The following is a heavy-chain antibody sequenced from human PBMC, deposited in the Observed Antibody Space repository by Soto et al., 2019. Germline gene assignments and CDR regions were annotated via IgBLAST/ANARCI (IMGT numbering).Heavy chain of an antibody. Sequence: DVQLLDSGGDLAQPGGSLRLSCAASGFTFNNYAIAWVRQAPGKGLEWVSGITSSGAAYYADSVKGRFTISRDNSKNKHYLQMNSLRAEDTAVYYCAKGESSVSARDFDPWGQGTLVTVSS. CDR3: AKGESSVSARDFDP. CDR2: ITSSGAA. CDR1: GFTFNNYA. J-gene: IGHJ5*02. D-gene: IGHD3-22*01. V-gene: IGHV3-23*01.